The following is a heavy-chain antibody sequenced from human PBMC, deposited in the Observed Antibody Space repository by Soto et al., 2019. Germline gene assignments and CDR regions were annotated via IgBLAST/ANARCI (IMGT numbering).Heavy chain of an antibody. CDR3: AKRSTGSYWYFDL. CDR1: GFTFNSYA. Sequence: EGQLLESGGGLVQPGGSLRLSCAASGFTFNSYAMSWVRQAPEAGLEWVSTISAVGGSTYYADSVKGRFTISRDNSKNTLYLQMNSLRADDTAVYYCAKRSTGSYWYFDLWGRGTLVTVSS. J-gene: IGHJ2*01. D-gene: IGHD6-19*01. CDR2: ISAVGGST. V-gene: IGHV3-23*01.